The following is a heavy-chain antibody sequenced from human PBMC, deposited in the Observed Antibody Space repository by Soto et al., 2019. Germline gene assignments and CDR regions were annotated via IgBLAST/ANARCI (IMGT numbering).Heavy chain of an antibody. CDR3: ARGVTMVRGVIGWFDP. V-gene: IGHV4-34*01. Sequence: TSETLSLTCAVYGGSFSGYYWSWIRQPPGKGLEWIGEINHSGSTNYNPSPKSRVTISVDTSKNQFSLKLSSVTAADTAAYYCARGVTMVRGVIGWFDPWGQGTLVTVSS. J-gene: IGHJ5*02. CDR2: INHSGST. CDR1: GGSFSGYY. D-gene: IGHD3-10*01.